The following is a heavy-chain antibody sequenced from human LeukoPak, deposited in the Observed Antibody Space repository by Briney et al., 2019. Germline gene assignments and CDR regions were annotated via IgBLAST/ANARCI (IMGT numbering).Heavy chain of an antibody. CDR2: IYHSGST. Sequence: SETLSLTCTVSGYSISSGYYWGWIRQPPGKGLEWIGSIYHSGSTNYNPSLKSRVTTSVDTSKNQFSLKLSSVTAADTAVYHCARERAAAGGYFDYWGQGTLATVSS. CDR1: GYSISSGYY. CDR3: ARERAAAGGYFDY. V-gene: IGHV4-38-2*02. D-gene: IGHD6-13*01. J-gene: IGHJ4*02.